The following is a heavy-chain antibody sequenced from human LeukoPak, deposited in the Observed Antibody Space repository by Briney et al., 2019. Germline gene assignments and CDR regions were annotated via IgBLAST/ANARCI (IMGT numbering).Heavy chain of an antibody. CDR1: GGTFSSYA. CDR3: ARDARYDFWSGYSSDYYYYYMDV. Sequence: ASVKVSCKASGGTFSSYAISWVRQAPGQGLEWMGGIIPIFGTANYAQKFQGRVTITTDESTSTAYMELSSLRSEDTAVYYCARDARYDFWSGYSSDYYYYYMDVWGKGTTVTVSS. CDR2: IIPIFGTA. D-gene: IGHD3-3*01. V-gene: IGHV1-69*05. J-gene: IGHJ6*03.